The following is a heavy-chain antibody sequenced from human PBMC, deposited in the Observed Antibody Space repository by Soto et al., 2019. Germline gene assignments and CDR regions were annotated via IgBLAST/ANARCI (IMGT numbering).Heavy chain of an antibody. CDR2: VSFDSNYI. CDR1: GFTFSSYS. J-gene: IGHJ4*02. CDR3: ARERGWQLYFDY. Sequence: ALRLSCAASGFTFSSYSMNWVRQAPGKGLEWVSLVSFDSNYIYYADSVKGRFTISRDNAKNSVYLQMNSLRAEDTAVYYCARERGWQLYFDYWGQGALVTVSS. V-gene: IGHV3-21*01. D-gene: IGHD6-13*01.